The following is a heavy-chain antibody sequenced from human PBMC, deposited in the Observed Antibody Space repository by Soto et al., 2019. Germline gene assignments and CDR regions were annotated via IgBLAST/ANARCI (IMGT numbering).Heavy chain of an antibody. Sequence: ESLKIAFKGPGYSFTSYWLGWVRQMPGKGLEWMGIIYPGDSDTRYSPSFQGQVTISADKSISTAYLQWSSLKASDTAMYYCARRDTVAGYRYWGQGTLVTVSS. CDR2: IYPGDSDT. CDR1: GYSFTSYW. J-gene: IGHJ4*02. V-gene: IGHV5-51*01. D-gene: IGHD6-19*01. CDR3: ARRDTVAGYRY.